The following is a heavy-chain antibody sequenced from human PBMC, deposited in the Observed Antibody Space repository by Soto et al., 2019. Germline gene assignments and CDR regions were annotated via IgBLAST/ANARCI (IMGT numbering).Heavy chain of an antibody. J-gene: IGHJ3*02. V-gene: IGHV3-33*01. CDR2: IWYDGSNK. CDR1: GFTFSSYV. CDR3: AREDDAFDI. Sequence: QVQLVESGGGVVQPGRSLRLSCAASGFTFSSYVIHWVRQAPGKGLEWVAVIWYDGSNKYYADSVKGRFTISRDNSKNTLYLQMNSLRAEDTAVYYCAREDDAFDIWGQGTMVTVSS.